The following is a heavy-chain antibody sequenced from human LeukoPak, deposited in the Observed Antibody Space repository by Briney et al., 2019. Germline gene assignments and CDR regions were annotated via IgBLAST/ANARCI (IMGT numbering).Heavy chain of an antibody. D-gene: IGHD3-9*01. CDR2: IYYSGST. CDR3: ARPHEDDIRDYYYMDV. V-gene: IGHV4-39*01. Sequence: SETRSLTCTVSGGSISSSSYYWGWIRQPPGKGLEWIGSIYYSGSTYYNPSLKSRVTISVDTSKNQFSLKLSSVTAADTAVYYCARPHEDDIRDYYYMDVWGKGTTVTVSS. J-gene: IGHJ6*03. CDR1: GGSISSSSYY.